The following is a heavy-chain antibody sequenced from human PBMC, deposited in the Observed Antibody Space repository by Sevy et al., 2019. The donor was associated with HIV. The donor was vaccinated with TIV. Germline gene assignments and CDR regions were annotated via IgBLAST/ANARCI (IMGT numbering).Heavy chain of an antibody. CDR2: ISYDGSDT. CDR3: AKNTAAAGTGGFDY. Sequence: EGSLRLSCAASGLIFSHYGMHWVRQAPGKGLEWVAFISYDGSDTYYVDSVKGRFSISRDNSKNTVYLQINSLRTEDTALYYCAKNTAAAGTGGFDYWGQRTLVTVSS. D-gene: IGHD6-13*01. CDR1: GLIFSHYG. J-gene: IGHJ4*02. V-gene: IGHV3-30*02.